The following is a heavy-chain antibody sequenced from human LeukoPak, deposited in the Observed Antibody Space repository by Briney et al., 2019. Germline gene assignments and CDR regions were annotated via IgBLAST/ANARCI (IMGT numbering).Heavy chain of an antibody. V-gene: IGHV4-59*08. CDR1: GGSISSYY. Sequence: PSETLSLTCTVSGGSISSYYWSWIRQPPGKRLEWIGHIYYSGSTNYNPSLKSRVTISVDTSKNQFSLDLNSVTAADTAAYFCSTTRRGWYGVGDYWGQGALVTVSS. CDR3: STTRRGWYGVGDY. CDR2: IYYSGST. D-gene: IGHD6-19*01. J-gene: IGHJ4*02.